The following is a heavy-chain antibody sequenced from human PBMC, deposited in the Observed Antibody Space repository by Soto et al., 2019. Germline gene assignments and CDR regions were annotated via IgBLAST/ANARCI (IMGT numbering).Heavy chain of an antibody. V-gene: IGHV4-34*01. CDR3: ARTQQSGSYYVFDY. D-gene: IGHD1-26*01. Sequence: SETLSLTCAVYGGSFSGYYWSWIRQPPGKGLEWIGEINHSGSTNYNPSLKSRVTISVDTSKNQFSLKLSSVTAADTAVYYCARTQQSGSYYVFDYWGQGTLVTVSS. J-gene: IGHJ4*02. CDR1: GGSFSGYY. CDR2: INHSGST.